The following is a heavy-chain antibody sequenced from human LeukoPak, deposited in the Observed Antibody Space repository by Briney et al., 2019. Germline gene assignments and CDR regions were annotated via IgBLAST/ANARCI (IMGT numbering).Heavy chain of an antibody. D-gene: IGHD4-17*01. Sequence: GGSLRLSCAASGFTFSSYAMSWVRQAPGKGLEWASAISGSGGSTYYADSVKGRFTISRDNSKNTLYLQMNSLRAEDTAVYYCAKDWPLFNDYGDYDYWGQGTLVTVSS. CDR2: ISGSGGST. CDR1: GFTFSSYA. CDR3: AKDWPLFNDYGDYDY. J-gene: IGHJ4*02. V-gene: IGHV3-23*01.